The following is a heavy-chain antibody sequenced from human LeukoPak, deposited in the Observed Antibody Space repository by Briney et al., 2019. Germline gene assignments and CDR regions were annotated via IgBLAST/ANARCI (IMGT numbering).Heavy chain of an antibody. CDR1: GFXFSSYE. V-gene: IGHV3-48*03. CDR2: ISSSGSTI. Sequence: GGSLRLSCAASGFXFSSYEMNWVRQAPGKGLEWVSYISSSGSTIYYADSVKGRFTISRDNAKNSLYLQMNSLRAEDTAVYYCARTVRLRPDYWGQGTLVTVSS. D-gene: IGHD5-12*01. J-gene: IGHJ4*02. CDR3: ARTVRLRPDY.